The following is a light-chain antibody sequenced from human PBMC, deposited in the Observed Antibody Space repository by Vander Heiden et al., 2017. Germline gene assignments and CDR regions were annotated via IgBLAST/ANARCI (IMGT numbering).Light chain of an antibody. J-gene: IGLJ3*02. CDR1: NIGSKT. CDR3: QVWDSTSDPSGV. Sequence: SYVLTQPPSVSVAPGQTARIPCEGDNIGSKTVHWYQQRPGRAPVLVVYDDTDRPSGIPERFSGSNSGNTATLTISRVEAGDEADDSCQVWDSTSDPSGVFGGGTKLTVL. CDR2: DDT. V-gene: IGLV3-21*02.